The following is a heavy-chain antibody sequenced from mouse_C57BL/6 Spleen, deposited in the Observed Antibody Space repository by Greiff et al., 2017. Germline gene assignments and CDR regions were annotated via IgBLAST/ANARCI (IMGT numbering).Heavy chain of an antibody. CDR3: ARNSNYENYFDY. D-gene: IGHD2-5*01. CDR2: INPSTGGT. Sequence: VQLQQSGPELVKPGASVKISCKASGYSFTGYYMNWVKQSPEKSLEWIGEINPSTGGTTYNQKFKAKATLTVDKSSSTAYMQLKSLTSEDSAVYYCARNSNYENYFDYWGQGTTLTVSS. J-gene: IGHJ2*01. CDR1: GYSFTGYY. V-gene: IGHV1-42*01.